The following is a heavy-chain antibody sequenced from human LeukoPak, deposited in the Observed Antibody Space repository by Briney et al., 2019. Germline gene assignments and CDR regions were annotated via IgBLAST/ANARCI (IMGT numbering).Heavy chain of an antibody. J-gene: IGHJ4*02. V-gene: IGHV3-53*01. D-gene: IGHD5-24*01. CDR2: IYSGGST. CDR3: ARGEMATITGGFDY. CDR1: GFTVSSNY. Sequence: GGSLRLSCAASGFTVSSNYMSWVRQAPGKGLEWVSVIYSGGSTYYADSVKGRFIISRDNSKNTLYLQMNSLRAEDTAVYYCARGEMATITGGFDYWGQGTLVTVSS.